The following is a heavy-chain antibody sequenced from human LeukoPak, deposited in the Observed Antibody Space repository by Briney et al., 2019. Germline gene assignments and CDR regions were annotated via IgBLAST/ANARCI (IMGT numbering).Heavy chain of an antibody. CDR3: AREIVVAAHDGAFDI. CDR2: IYYSGST. CDR1: GGSISSYY. V-gene: IGHV4-59*01. J-gene: IGHJ3*02. Sequence: SETLSLTCTVSGGSISSYYWSWIRQPPGKGLEWIGYIYYSGSTNYNPSLKSRVTISVDTSKNQFSLKLSSVTAADTAVYYCAREIVVAAHDGAFDIWGQGTMVIVSS. D-gene: IGHD2-15*01.